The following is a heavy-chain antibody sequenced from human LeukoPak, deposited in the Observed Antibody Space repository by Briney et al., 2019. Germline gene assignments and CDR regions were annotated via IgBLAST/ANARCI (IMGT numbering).Heavy chain of an antibody. CDR2: ISSNGGST. V-gene: IGHV3-64*01. Sequence: GGSLRLSCTASGFTFSNYGLHWVRQAPGKGLEYVSAISSNGGSTYYTSSVKGRFTISRDNSKNTLHLQMGSLRPEDMAVYYCARVSRAQGGMDVWGQGTTVTVSS. CDR1: GFTFSNYG. CDR3: ARVSRAQGGMDV. J-gene: IGHJ6*02.